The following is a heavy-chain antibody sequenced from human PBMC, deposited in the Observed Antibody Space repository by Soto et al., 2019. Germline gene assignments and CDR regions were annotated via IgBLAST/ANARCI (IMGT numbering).Heavy chain of an antibody. J-gene: IGHJ2*01. V-gene: IGHV3-30-3*01. CDR3: ASPYSSSSRRGDWYFDL. Sequence: GGSLRLSCAASGFTFSSYAMHWVRQAPGKGLEWVAVISYDGSNKYYADSVKGRFTISKDNSKNTLYLQMNSLRAEDTAVYYCASPYSSSSRRGDWYFDLWGRGTLVTVSS. D-gene: IGHD6-6*01. CDR1: GFTFSSYA. CDR2: ISYDGSNK.